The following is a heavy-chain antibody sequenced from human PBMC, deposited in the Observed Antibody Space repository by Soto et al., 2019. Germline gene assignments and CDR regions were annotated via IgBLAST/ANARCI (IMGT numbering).Heavy chain of an antibody. CDR1: GFTFTSSA. Sequence: XSVKVSCKASGFTFTSSAVQWVRQARVQRLEWIGWIVVGSGNTNYAQKFQERVTITRDMSTSTAYMELSSLRSEDTAVYYCAAARSRYYYYGMDVWGQGTTVTVSS. D-gene: IGHD3-10*01. CDR3: AAARSRYYYYGMDV. J-gene: IGHJ6*02. V-gene: IGHV1-58*01. CDR2: IVVGSGNT.